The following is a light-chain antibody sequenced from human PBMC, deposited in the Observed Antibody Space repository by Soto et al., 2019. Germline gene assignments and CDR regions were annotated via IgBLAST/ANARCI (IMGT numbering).Light chain of an antibody. CDR2: AAS. V-gene: IGKV1-39*01. Sequence: DIQMTQSPSTLSESVLDRVTTTCLASQSISTYLNWYQQKVGRAPTLLIYAASSLQSGVPSRFSGGGSGTDFTLTISSLQPEDFAMYFCQQCYSSPRTFGQGTKV. CDR1: QSISTY. CDR3: QQCYSSPRT. J-gene: IGKJ1*01.